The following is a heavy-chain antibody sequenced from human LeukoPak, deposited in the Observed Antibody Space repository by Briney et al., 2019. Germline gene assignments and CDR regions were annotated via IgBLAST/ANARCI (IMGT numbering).Heavy chain of an antibody. CDR1: GFTFSSYA. D-gene: IGHD4-17*01. Sequence: GGSLRLSCAASGFTFSSYAMSWVRQAPGKGLEWVSTIGGSDGSTFLADSVKGRFTISRDNSRNTLYLQMNSLGADDTAVYYCAPATDYGDYVGNYWGQGTLVTVSS. V-gene: IGHV3-23*01. J-gene: IGHJ4*02. CDR3: APATDYGDYVGNY. CDR2: IGGSDGST.